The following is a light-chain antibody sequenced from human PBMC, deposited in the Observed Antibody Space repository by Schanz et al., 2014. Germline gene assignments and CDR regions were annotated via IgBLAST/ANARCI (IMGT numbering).Light chain of an antibody. Sequence: EIVLTQSPATLSLSPGERATLSCRASQTISVYLAWYQQIPGQAPRLLIYEASNRATGIPARFSGSGSGTDFTLTISSLQPDDFATYYCQQYKSYPLTFGGGSKVEIK. CDR3: QQYKSYPLT. V-gene: IGKV3-11*01. J-gene: IGKJ4*01. CDR2: EAS. CDR1: QTISVY.